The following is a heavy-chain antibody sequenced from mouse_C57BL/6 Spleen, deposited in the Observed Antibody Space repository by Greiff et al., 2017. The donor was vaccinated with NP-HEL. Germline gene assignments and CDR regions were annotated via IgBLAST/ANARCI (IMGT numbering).Heavy chain of an antibody. J-gene: IGHJ4*01. V-gene: IGHV1-64*01. CDR1: GYTFTSYW. Sequence: QVQLKQPGAELVKPGASVKLSCKASGYTFTSYWMHWVKQRPGQGLEWIGMIHPNSGSTNYNEKFKSKATLTVDKSSSTAYMQLSSLTSEDSAVYYCAREPPFYAMDYWGQGTSVTVSS. CDR2: IHPNSGST. CDR3: AREPPFYAMDY.